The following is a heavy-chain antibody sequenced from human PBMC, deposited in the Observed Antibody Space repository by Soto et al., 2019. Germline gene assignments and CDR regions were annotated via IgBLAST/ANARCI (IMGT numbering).Heavy chain of an antibody. Sequence: SETLSLTCAVSGGSISSGGHSWSWIRQPPGKGLEWIGYIYYSGSTYYNPSLKSRVTISVDTSKNQFSLKLGSVTAADTAVYYCARVAYCGGDCSHIGLFDCWGQGPLVTVSS. J-gene: IGHJ4*02. CDR3: ARVAYCGGDCSHIGLFDC. CDR1: GGSISSGGHS. V-gene: IGHV4-31*11. D-gene: IGHD2-21*02. CDR2: IYYSGST.